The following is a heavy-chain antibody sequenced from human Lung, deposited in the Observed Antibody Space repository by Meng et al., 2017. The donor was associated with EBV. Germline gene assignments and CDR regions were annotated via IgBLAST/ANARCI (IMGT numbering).Heavy chain of an antibody. Sequence: QESGPGLVKPSRTPSPTVVTSGDSVSSSSAAWTWIRQSPSRGLEWLGRTYYRSKWYNDYAVFVKSRITINPDTSKNQFSLQLNSVTPEDTAVYYCARGATSVFDLWGRGTLVTVSS. J-gene: IGHJ2*01. CDR3: ARGATSVFDL. V-gene: IGHV6-1*01. CDR2: TYYRSKWYN. CDR1: GDSVSSSSAA.